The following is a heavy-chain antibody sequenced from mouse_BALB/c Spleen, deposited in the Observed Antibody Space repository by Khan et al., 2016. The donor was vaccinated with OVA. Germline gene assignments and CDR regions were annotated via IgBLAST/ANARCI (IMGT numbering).Heavy chain of an antibody. CDR1: GFTFIDYG. Sequence: EVELVESGGGLVQPGGSRKLSCAASGFTFIDYGMAWVRQTPGKGPEWIAFISSVAYSIYYADSVTVRFTISSENAKNTLYLEMSSMRSDDTAMYYCARGGFAYWGQGTLVTVSA. CDR3: ARGGFAY. CDR2: ISSVAYSI. V-gene: IGHV5-15*02. J-gene: IGHJ3*01.